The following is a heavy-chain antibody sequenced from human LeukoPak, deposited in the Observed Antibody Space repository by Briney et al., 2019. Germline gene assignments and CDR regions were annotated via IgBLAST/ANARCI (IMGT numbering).Heavy chain of an antibody. J-gene: IGHJ3*02. Sequence: ASVTVSCKTSGYTFTGYYMHWVRQAPGQGLEWMGWINPNSGGTNYAQKFQGRVTISADKSISTAYLQWSSLKASDTAMYYCASPTDDDAFDIWGQGTMVTVSS. CDR2: INPNSGGT. CDR1: GYTFTGYY. CDR3: ASPTDDDAFDI. V-gene: IGHV1-2*02. D-gene: IGHD4-17*01.